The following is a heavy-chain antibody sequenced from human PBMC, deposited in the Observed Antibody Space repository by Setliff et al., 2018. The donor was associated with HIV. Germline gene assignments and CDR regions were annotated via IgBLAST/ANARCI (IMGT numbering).Heavy chain of an antibody. V-gene: IGHV3-30*03. J-gene: IGHJ4*02. CDR1: GFTFSTYV. CDR2: ISYDGSSK. Sequence: GGSLRLSCAASGFTFSTYVLSWVRQAPGKGLEWVAVISYDGSSKQYADSVKGRFTISRDNSKNTLYLQMNSLRADDTAVYYCVRDQRENSWSGAADYWGQGTLVTVSS. CDR3: VRDQRENSWSGAADY. D-gene: IGHD3-3*01.